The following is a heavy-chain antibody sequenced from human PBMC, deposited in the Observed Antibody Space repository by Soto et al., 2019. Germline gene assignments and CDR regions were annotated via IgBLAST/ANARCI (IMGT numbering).Heavy chain of an antibody. V-gene: IGHV3-48*02. CDR1: GFTFSSYS. J-gene: IGHJ2*01. CDR3: ARGAVQYYDRDANWYSDL. CDR2: ISSSSSTI. D-gene: IGHD3-22*01. Sequence: EVQLVESGGGLVQPGGSRRRSCAASGFTFSSYSLNWVRQSPGKGLEWVSYISSSSSTIYYADSVKGRFTISRDNAKNSLYLQMNSLRDEDTAGYYCARGAVQYYDRDANWYSDLLRRGTLVTLSS.